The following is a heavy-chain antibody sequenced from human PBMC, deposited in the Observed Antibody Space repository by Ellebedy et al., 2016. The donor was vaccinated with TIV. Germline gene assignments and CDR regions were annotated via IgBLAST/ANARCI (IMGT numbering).Heavy chain of an antibody. CDR1: GFTFSSSW. D-gene: IGHD1-1*01. CDR3: ARAVSTGTVDY. CDR2: IKEDGSEK. Sequence: GESLKISCAASGFTFSSSWMNWVRQAPGKGLEFVANIKEDGSEKYYVDSVKGRFTISRDNSKNSLFLQMNSLRVEDTAMYFCARAVSTGTVDYWGQGTLVIVSS. V-gene: IGHV3-7*04. J-gene: IGHJ4*02.